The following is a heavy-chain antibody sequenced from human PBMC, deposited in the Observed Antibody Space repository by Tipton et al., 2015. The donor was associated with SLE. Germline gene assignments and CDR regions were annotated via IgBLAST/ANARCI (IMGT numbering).Heavy chain of an antibody. J-gene: IGHJ4*02. CDR3: ARDVNYGDYFDY. V-gene: IGHV4-39*07. CDR1: GGSFSSYY. Sequence: LRLSCAVYGGSFSSYYWGWIRQPPGKGLEWIGSIYYSGSTYYNPSLKSRVTISVDTSKNQFSLKLSSVTAADTAVYYCARDVNYGDYFDYWGQGTLVTVSS. CDR2: IYYSGST. D-gene: IGHD4-17*01.